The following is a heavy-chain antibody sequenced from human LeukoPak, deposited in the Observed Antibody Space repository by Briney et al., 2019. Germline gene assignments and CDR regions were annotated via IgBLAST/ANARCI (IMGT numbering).Heavy chain of an antibody. CDR1: GYSSSSGYY. Sequence: SETLSLTCTVSGYSSSSGYYWGWIRQPPGKGLEWIGSIYHSGSTYYNPSLKSRVTIAVDTSKSQFSLKLSSVTAADTAVYYWARLERYCSSASCYIKNWFDPCGQRTLVTVSS. V-gene: IGHV4-38-2*02. CDR2: IYHSGST. J-gene: IGHJ5*02. D-gene: IGHD2-2*02. CDR3: ARLERYCSSASCYIKNWFDP.